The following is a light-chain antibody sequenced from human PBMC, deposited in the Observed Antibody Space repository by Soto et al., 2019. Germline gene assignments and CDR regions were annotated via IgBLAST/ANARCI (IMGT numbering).Light chain of an antibody. CDR1: SSDDGGYNY. CDR3: SSYAGSNDHVV. V-gene: IGLV2-8*01. CDR2: EVS. J-gene: IGLJ2*01. Sequence: QSALTQPPSASGSPGQSVTISCTGTSSDDGGYNYVSWYQQHPGKAPKLMIYEVSKRPSGVPDRFSGSKSGNTASLTVSGLQAEDDDHYYCSSYAGSNDHVVFGGGTKLTVL.